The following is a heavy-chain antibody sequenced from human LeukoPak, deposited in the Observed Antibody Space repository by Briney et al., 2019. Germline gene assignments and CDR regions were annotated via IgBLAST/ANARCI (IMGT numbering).Heavy chain of an antibody. CDR2: IYHSGST. J-gene: IGHJ6*03. CDR3: ACSAQYSYYYYMDV. V-gene: IGHV4-4*02. Sequence: SETLSLTCAVSGGSISSSNWWSWVRQPPGKGLEWIGEIYHSGSTNYNPSLKSRVTISVDKSKNQFSLKLSSVTAADTAEYYCACSAQYSYYYYMDVWGKGTTVTVSS. CDR1: GGSISSSNW. D-gene: IGHD6-25*01.